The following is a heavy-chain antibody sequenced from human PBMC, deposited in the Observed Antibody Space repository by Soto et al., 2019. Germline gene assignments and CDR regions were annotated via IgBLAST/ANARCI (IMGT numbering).Heavy chain of an antibody. CDR3: ARVERGTATTVVDAFDI. CDR2: MSHSGGT. CDR1: GGSVNSGNYY. Sequence: QVQLQQWGAGLLKPSETLSLPCAVFGGSVNSGNYYWSWIRQPPGKGLEWIGEMSHSGGTHFNPSLKSRVTISVDTSKNQFSLKMSSVTAADTALYYCARVERGTATTVVDAFDIWGPGTMVTVSS. J-gene: IGHJ3*02. D-gene: IGHD1-1*01. V-gene: IGHV4-34*01.